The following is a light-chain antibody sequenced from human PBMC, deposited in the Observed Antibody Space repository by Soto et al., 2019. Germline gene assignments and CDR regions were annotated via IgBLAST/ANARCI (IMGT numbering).Light chain of an antibody. V-gene: IGKV3-20*01. J-gene: IGKJ5*01. CDR1: QSVSNNY. CDR3: QQYVSLPIT. Sequence: EIVLTQSPGTLSLSPGERATLSCRASQSVSNNYLAWYQQKPGQAPRLLIYGAFSRATGIPDRFSGSGSGTDFTLTINRVAPEDFAVYYCQQYVSLPITFGQGTRLEIK. CDR2: GAF.